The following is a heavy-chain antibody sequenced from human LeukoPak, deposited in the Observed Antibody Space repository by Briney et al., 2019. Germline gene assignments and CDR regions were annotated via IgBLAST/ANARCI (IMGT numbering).Heavy chain of an antibody. Sequence: ASVKVSCKASGYTFTSYDINWVRQATGQGLEWKGWMNPNSGNTGYAQKFQGRVTMTRNTSISTAYMELSSLRSEDTAVYYCARGLRFLEWLLLDYYYGMDVWGQGTTVTVSS. V-gene: IGHV1-8*01. CDR2: MNPNSGNT. CDR3: ARGLRFLEWLLLDYYYGMDV. J-gene: IGHJ6*02. D-gene: IGHD3-3*01. CDR1: GYTFTSYD.